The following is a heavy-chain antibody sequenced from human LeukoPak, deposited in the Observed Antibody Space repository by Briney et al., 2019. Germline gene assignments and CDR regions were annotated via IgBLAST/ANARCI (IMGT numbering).Heavy chain of an antibody. J-gene: IGHJ4*02. CDR2: IESKVDGGPI. V-gene: IGHV3-15*04. Sequence: GGALTLSCAASGFTFADAWMSSARQAPGKGLEWVGRIESKVDGGPILYAAPVKGICTLTRDASKSTVSTQIHTQSTEHSTPSYGWVDRGGLRWGQGTLVTVSS. CDR1: GFTFADAW. D-gene: IGHD3-22*01. CDR3: WVDRGGLR.